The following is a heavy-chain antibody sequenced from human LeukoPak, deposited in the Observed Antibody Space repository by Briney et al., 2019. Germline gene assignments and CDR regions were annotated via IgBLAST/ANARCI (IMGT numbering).Heavy chain of an antibody. D-gene: IGHD6-13*01. CDR2: FYHSGST. Sequence: PSETLSLTCTVSGYSISSGYYWGWIRQPPGKGLEWIGSFYHSGSTYYNPSLKSRVTISVDTSKNQFSLKLSSVTAADTAVYYCARPSSSWYGGAFDIWGQGTMVTVSS. CDR3: ARPSSSWYGGAFDI. V-gene: IGHV4-38-2*02. J-gene: IGHJ3*02. CDR1: GYSISSGYY.